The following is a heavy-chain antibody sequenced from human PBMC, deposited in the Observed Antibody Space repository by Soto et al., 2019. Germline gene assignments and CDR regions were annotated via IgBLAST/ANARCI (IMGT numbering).Heavy chain of an antibody. D-gene: IGHD2-21*01. CDR1: GFNFDKYW. Sequence: PGGSLRLSCTASGFNFDKYWMHWVRQAPGKGLVWVSRINGDGSTTTYGDSVMGRFTISRDNAKKTVFLQMNSLRVEDTAVYYYHSSVVIPANVGLDYWGQGTLVTVSS. V-gene: IGHV3-74*01. CDR2: INGDGSTT. J-gene: IGHJ4*02. CDR3: HSSVVIPANVGLDY.